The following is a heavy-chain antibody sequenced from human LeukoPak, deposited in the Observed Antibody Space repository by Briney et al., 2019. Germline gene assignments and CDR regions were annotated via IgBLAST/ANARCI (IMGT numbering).Heavy chain of an antibody. Sequence: SQTLSLTCTVSGGSISSGSYYWSWIRQPAGKGLEWIGRIYTSGSTNYNPSLKSRVTMSVDRSKNQFSLKLSSVTAADTAVYYCRGYREITMIVVGGYYFDYWGQGTLVTVSS. J-gene: IGHJ4*02. V-gene: IGHV4-61*02. CDR3: RGYREITMIVVGGYYFDY. CDR2: IYTSGST. D-gene: IGHD3-22*01. CDR1: GGSISSGSYY.